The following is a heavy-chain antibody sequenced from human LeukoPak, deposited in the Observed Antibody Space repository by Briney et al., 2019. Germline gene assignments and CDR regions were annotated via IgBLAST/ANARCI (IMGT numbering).Heavy chain of an antibody. V-gene: IGHV3-30-3*01. CDR3: ARGLSSGWYANY. J-gene: IGHJ4*02. Sequence: GRSLRLSCAASGFTFSSYAMHWVRQAPGKGLEWVAVISYDGSNKYYADSVKGRFTISRDNSKNTLYLQMNSLRAEDTAVYYCARGLSSGWYANYWGQGTLVTVSS. CDR2: ISYDGSNK. CDR1: GFTFSSYA. D-gene: IGHD6-19*01.